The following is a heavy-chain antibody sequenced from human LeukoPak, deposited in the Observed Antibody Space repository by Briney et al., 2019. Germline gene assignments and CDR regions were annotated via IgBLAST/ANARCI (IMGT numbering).Heavy chain of an antibody. CDR3: AKDVSVGYCSGGSCPNWFDP. CDR1: GFTFSSYA. J-gene: IGHJ5*02. V-gene: IGHV3-23*01. CDR2: XXXXXGST. D-gene: IGHD2-15*01. Sequence: GSLRLSCAASGFTFSSYAMSWVRQAPGKGLEXXXXXXXXXGSTYYADSVKGRFTISRDNSKNTLYLQMNSLRAEDTAVYYCAKDVSVGYCSGGSCPNWFDPWGQGTLVTVSS.